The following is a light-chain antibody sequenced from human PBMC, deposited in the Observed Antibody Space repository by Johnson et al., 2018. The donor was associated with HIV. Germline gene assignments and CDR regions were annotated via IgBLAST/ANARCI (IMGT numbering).Light chain of an antibody. J-gene: IGLJ1*01. V-gene: IGLV1-51*02. CDR3: GTWDNSLNSPV. Sequence: QSILTQPPSVSAAPGQKVTISCSGSSSNIGNNYVSWYQQLPGTAPRLLVYENHRRPSAIPDRFSGSKSGTSATLGITGLQTGDEADYYCGTWDNSLNSPVFGTGTKVTVL. CDR2: ENH. CDR1: SSNIGNNY.